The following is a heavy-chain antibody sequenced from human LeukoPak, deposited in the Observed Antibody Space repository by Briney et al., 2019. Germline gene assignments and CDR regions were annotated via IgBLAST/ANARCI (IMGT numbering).Heavy chain of an antibody. V-gene: IGHV1-18*01. CDR3: ARDGGKDGSSWLPILDY. J-gene: IGHJ4*02. Sequence: ASVKVSCKASGYTFTSYGISWVRQAPGQGLEWMGWISAYNGNTNYAQKLQGRVTMTTDTSTSTAYMELRSLRSDDTALYYCARDGGKDGSSWLPILDYWGQGTLVTVSS. CDR2: ISAYNGNT. D-gene: IGHD6-13*01. CDR1: GYTFTSYG.